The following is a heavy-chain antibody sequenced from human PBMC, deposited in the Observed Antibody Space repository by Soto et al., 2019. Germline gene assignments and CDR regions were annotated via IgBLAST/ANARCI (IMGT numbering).Heavy chain of an antibody. CDR3: AKTLTNATY. V-gene: IGHV3-74*01. Sequence: GGSLRLSCAASGFTFSTYWMHWVRQAPGKGLVWVSRINSDGSTTGYADSVKGRFTISRDNSKNTLYLQMNSLRAEDTAVYYCAKTLTNATYWGQGTLVTVSS. CDR1: GFTFSTYW. D-gene: IGHD1-26*01. CDR2: INSDGSTT. J-gene: IGHJ4*02.